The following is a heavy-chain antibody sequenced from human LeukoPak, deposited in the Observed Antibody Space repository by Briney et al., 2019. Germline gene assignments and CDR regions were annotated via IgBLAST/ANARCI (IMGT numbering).Heavy chain of an antibody. CDR2: ISNDGSNK. V-gene: IGHV3-30*18. CDR1: GLTFSSYG. CDR3: AKGSGGSCYTAADY. D-gene: IGHD2-15*01. Sequence: PGGSLRLSCAASGLTFSSYGMHWVRQAPGKGLEWVAAISNDGSNKYYTDSVEGRFTIFRDNSKNTLYLQMNSLRAEDTAVYYCAKGSGGSCYTAADYWGQGTLVTVSS. J-gene: IGHJ4*02.